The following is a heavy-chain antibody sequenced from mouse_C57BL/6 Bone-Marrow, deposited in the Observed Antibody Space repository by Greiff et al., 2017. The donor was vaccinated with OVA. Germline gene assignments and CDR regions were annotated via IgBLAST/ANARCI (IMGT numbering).Heavy chain of an antibody. J-gene: IGHJ1*03. CDR3: ARSGDGFKWYVDV. D-gene: IGHD2-3*01. CDR1: GYTFTSYW. CDR2: IDPSDSYT. Sequence: QVQLQQPGAELVKPGASVKLSCKASGYTFTSYWMQWVKQRPGQGLEWIGEIDPSDSYTNYNQKFKGKATLTVDTSSSTAYMQLSSLTSEDSAVYYCARSGDGFKWYVDVWGTGTTVTVSS. V-gene: IGHV1-50*01.